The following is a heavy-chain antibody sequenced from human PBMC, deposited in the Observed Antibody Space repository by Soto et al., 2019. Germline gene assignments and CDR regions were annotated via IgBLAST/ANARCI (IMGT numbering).Heavy chain of an antibody. CDR3: TTGLGQSKNV. CDR2: IKSKTAGGTI. J-gene: IGHJ4*02. V-gene: IGHV3-15*01. CDR1: GLTIGDAW. D-gene: IGHD1-26*01. Sequence: EVQLVESGGDLVQPGGSRRLSCVVSGLTIGDAWVTGVRQAPGKGLEWVGRIKSKTAGGTIDYAVPVRGRFTISRDDSKNTLELRRSSLKTEDTAVYECTTGLGQSKNVWGQGTLVSVSS.